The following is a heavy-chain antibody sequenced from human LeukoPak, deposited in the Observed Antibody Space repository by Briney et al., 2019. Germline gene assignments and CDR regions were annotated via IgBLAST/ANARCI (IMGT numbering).Heavy chain of an antibody. Sequence: SVKVSCKASGGTFSSYAISWVRQAPGQGLEWMGGIIPIFGTANYAQKFQGRVTITTDESTSTAYMELSSLRAEDTAVYYCAKDGYYGGRSWGYFDSWGQGTLVTVSS. CDR2: IIPIFGTA. J-gene: IGHJ4*02. CDR1: GGTFSSYA. V-gene: IGHV1-69*05. CDR3: AKDGYYGGRSWGYFDS. D-gene: IGHD3-10*01.